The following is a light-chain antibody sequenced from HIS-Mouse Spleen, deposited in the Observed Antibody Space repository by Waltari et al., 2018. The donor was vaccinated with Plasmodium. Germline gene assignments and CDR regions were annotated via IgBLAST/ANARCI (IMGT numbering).Light chain of an antibody. J-gene: IGLJ2*01. CDR2: ENS. Sequence: SYVLTQPPSVSVAPGQTARITCGGNNIGSKSVHWYQQKPGQAPVLVVYENSDRASGVPERFSGSDAGNTATMTSSRVEAGDEADYYCQVWDSSSDHPVFGGGTKLTVL. V-gene: IGLV3-21*02. CDR3: QVWDSSSDHPV. CDR1: NIGSKS.